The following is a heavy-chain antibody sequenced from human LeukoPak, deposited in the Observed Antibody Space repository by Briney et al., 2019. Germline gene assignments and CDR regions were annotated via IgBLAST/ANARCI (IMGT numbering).Heavy chain of an antibody. J-gene: IGHJ4*02. D-gene: IGHD3-22*01. Sequence: GGSLRLSCAASGFTFSSYWMSWVRQAPGKGLEWVANIKQDGSEKYYVDSVKGRFTISRDNAKNSLYLQMNSLRAGDTAVYYCARDGYSIGYFYDLWGQGTLVTVSS. V-gene: IGHV3-7*01. CDR2: IKQDGSEK. CDR1: GFTFSSYW. CDR3: ARDGYSIGYFYDL.